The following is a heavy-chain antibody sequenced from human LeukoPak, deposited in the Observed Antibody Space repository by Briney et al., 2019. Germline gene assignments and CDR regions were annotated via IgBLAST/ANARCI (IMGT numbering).Heavy chain of an antibody. D-gene: IGHD6-13*01. CDR2: IYYSGST. Sequence: SQTLSLTCTVSGGSISSGDYYWSWIRQPPGKGLEWIGYIYYSGSTYYNPSLKSRVTISVDTSKNQFSLKLSSVTAADTAVYYCARVCEDSSSWYVDYWGQGTLDTVSS. CDR3: ARVCEDSSSWYVDY. V-gene: IGHV4-30-4*01. J-gene: IGHJ4*02. CDR1: GGSISSGDYY.